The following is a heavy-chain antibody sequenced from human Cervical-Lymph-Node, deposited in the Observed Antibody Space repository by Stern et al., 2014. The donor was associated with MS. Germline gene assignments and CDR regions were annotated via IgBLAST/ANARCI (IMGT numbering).Heavy chain of an antibody. CDR3: AREDCTNGVCHDY. CDR2: IIPIFGTA. V-gene: IGHV1-69*01. Sequence: VQLEESGAEVKKPGSSVKVSCKAAGGTFSSYAISWVRQAPGQGLERMGGIIPIFGTANYAQKFKGRVTITADESTSTAYMELSSLRSEDTAVYYCAREDCTNGVCHDYWGQGTLVTVSS. CDR1: GGTFSSYA. J-gene: IGHJ4*02. D-gene: IGHD2-8*01.